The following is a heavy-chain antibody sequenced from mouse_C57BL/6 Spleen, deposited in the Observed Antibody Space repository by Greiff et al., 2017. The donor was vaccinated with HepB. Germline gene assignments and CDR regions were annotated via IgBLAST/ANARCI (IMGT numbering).Heavy chain of an antibody. D-gene: IGHD1-1*01. Sequence: QVQLQQSGPELVKPGASVKISCKASGYAFSSSWMNWVKQRPGKGLEWIGRIYPGDGDTNYNGKFKGKATLTADKSSSTAYMQLSSLTSEDSAVYFCARSYYYGSSPYFDYWGQGTTLTVSS. CDR3: ARSYYYGSSPYFDY. CDR1: GYAFSSSW. CDR2: IYPGDGDT. V-gene: IGHV1-82*01. J-gene: IGHJ2*01.